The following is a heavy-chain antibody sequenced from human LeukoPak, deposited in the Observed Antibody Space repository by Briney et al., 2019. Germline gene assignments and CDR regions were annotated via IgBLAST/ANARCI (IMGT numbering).Heavy chain of an antibody. CDR1: GYTFTSYY. V-gene: IGHV1-2*02. Sequence: ASLKVSCKASGYTFTSYYIHWVRQAPGQGLEWMGWIIPNRGGTKYAQKFQGRVNMTRDTSITTAYMELSRLRSDDTAVYYCARDRTGWFDPWGQGTLVTVSS. D-gene: IGHD1/OR15-1a*01. CDR3: ARDRTGWFDP. J-gene: IGHJ5*02. CDR2: IIPNRGGT.